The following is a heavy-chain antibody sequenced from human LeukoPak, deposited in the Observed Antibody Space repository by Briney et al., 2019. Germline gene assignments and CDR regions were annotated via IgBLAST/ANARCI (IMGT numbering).Heavy chain of an antibody. CDR2: IGTAGDT. V-gene: IGHV3-13*01. D-gene: IGHD5-18*01. CDR1: GFTFSSYD. Sequence: GSLRLSCAASGFTFSSYDMHWVRQATGKGLEWVSAIGTAGDTYYPGSVKGRFTISRENAKNSLYLQMNSLRAGDTAVYYCARGKDTAMGRGYYYYYMDVWGKGTTVTVSS. CDR3: ARGKDTAMGRGYYYYYMDV. J-gene: IGHJ6*03.